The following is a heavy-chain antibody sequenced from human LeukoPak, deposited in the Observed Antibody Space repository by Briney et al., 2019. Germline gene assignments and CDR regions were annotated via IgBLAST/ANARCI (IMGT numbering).Heavy chain of an antibody. J-gene: IGHJ4*02. CDR2: ISSVGSTI. V-gene: IGHV3-48*03. D-gene: IGHD3-22*01. CDR1: GFTFSSYE. CDR3: AREGYYYDSSGYYKISKGFDY. Sequence: GGSLRLSCAASGFTFSSYEMNWVRQAPGKGLEWVSYISSVGSTIYYADSVKGRFTISRDNAKNSLYLQMNSLRAEDTAVYYCAREGYYYDSSGYYKISKGFDYWGQGTLVTVS.